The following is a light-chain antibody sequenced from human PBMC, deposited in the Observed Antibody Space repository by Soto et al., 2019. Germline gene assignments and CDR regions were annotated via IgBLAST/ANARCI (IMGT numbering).Light chain of an antibody. Sequence: QSVLTQPPSASGSPGQSVTISCTGTSSDVGGYNYVSWYQHHPGKAPKLIIYEVYKRPSGVPDRFSGSKSGNTPALTVSGLQAEDEADYYCSSYVGTNSYVFGTGTKLTVL. CDR2: EVY. CDR3: SSYVGTNSYV. J-gene: IGLJ1*01. V-gene: IGLV2-8*01. CDR1: SSDVGGYNY.